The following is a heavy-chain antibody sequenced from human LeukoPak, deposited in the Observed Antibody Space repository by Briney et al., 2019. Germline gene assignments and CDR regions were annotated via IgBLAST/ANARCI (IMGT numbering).Heavy chain of an antibody. Sequence: GSLRLSCAASGFTFSSYAMSWVRQAPGKGLEWVSAISGSGGSTYYADSVKGRFTISRDNSKNTLYLQMSSLRAEDTAVHFCAKDRTGGTGRDWFDPWGQGTLVTVSS. V-gene: IGHV3-23*01. CDR1: GFTFSSYA. CDR3: AKDRTGGTGRDWFDP. CDR2: ISGSGGST. J-gene: IGHJ5*02. D-gene: IGHD2-8*02.